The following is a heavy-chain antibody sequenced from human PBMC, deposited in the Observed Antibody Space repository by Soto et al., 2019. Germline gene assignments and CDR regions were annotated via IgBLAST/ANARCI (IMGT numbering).Heavy chain of an antibody. Sequence: SETLSLTCTVSGGSISSGDYYWSWVRQPPGKGLEWIGYIYYSGSTYYNPSLKSRVTISVGTSKNQFSLKLSSVTAADTAVYYCARGLDYYGSGSYGWDYYYGMDVWGQGTTVTVSS. CDR2: IYYSGST. D-gene: IGHD3-10*01. CDR1: GGSISSGDYY. CDR3: ARGLDYYGSGSYGWDYYYGMDV. J-gene: IGHJ6*02. V-gene: IGHV4-30-4*01.